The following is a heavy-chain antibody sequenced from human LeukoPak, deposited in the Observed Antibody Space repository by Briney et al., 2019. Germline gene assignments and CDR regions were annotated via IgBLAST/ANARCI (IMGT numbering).Heavy chain of an antibody. CDR2: ISSSGSTI. CDR1: GFTFSDYY. CDR3: ARGYCGSHCYYPLYFDY. Sequence: GGSLRLSCAASGFTFSDYYTSWIRQAPGKGLEWVSFISSSGSTIYYADSVKGRFTISRDNAKNSLYLQMNSLRAEDTAVYYCARGYCGSHCYYPLYFDYWGQGTLVTVSS. V-gene: IGHV3-11*01. J-gene: IGHJ4*02. D-gene: IGHD2-21*02.